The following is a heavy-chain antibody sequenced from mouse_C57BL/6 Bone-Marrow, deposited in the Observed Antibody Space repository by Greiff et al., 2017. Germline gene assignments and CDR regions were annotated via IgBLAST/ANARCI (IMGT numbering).Heavy chain of an antibody. V-gene: IGHV1-69*01. Sequence: QVQLQQPGAELVMPGASVKLSCKASGYTFTGYWMHWVKQRPGQCLEWIGEIDPSNGYTNYNQKFKGKSTLTVDKSSTTAYMQLSSLTSEDSAVFYCARTVSSGYYAIDYWGQGTSVTVSS. CDR2: IDPSNGYT. D-gene: IGHD3-2*02. CDR1: GYTFTGYW. J-gene: IGHJ4*01. CDR3: ARTVSSGYYAIDY.